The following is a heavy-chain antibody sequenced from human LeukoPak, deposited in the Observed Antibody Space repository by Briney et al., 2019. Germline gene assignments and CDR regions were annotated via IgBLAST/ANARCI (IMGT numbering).Heavy chain of an antibody. CDR3: ARLSLDSSSWTVDY. J-gene: IGHJ4*02. CDR2: ISYTGGT. D-gene: IGHD6-13*01. CDR1: GGSISSFY. Sequence: SETLSLTCIVSGGSISSFYWTWIRQPPGKGLEWIGHISYTGGTNYNPSLKSRVTISVDTSKNQFSLKLSSVTAADTAVYYCARLSLDSSSWTVDYWGQGTLVTVSS. V-gene: IGHV4-59*08.